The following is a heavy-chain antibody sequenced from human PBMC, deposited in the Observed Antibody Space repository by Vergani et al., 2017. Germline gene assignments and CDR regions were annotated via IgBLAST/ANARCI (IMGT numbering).Heavy chain of an antibody. D-gene: IGHD6-6*01. CDR1: GYSFTSYW. CDR3: ARRSSYSSSSSGYFQH. J-gene: IGHJ1*01. V-gene: IGHV5-51*03. Sequence: EVQLVQSGAEVKKPGESLKISCKGSGYSFTSYWIGWVRQMPGKGLEWMGIIYPGDSDTRYIPSFQGQVTISADKSISTAYLQWSSLKASDTAMYYCARRSSYSSSSSGYFQHWGQGTLVTVSS. CDR2: IYPGDSDT.